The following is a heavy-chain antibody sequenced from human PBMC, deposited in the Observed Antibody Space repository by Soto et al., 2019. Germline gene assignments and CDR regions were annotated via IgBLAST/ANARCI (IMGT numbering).Heavy chain of an antibody. D-gene: IGHD6-19*01. CDR1: GYTCTSYD. J-gene: IGHJ6*02. V-gene: IGHV1-8*01. CDR2: MNPNSGNT. CDR3: ARVAGDSSGWYVDYYYYGMDV. Sequence: EASVKVSCKASGYTCTSYDINWVRQATGQGLEWMGWMNPNSGNTGYAQKFQGRVTMTRNTSISTAYMELSSLRSEDTAVYYCARVAGDSSGWYVDYYYYGMDVWGQGTTVTVSS.